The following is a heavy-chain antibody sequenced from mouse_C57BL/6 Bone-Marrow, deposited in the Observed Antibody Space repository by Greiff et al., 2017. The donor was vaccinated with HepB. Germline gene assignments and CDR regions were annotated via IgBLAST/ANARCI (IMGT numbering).Heavy chain of an antibody. V-gene: IGHV1-55*01. CDR1: GYTFTSYW. CDR2: IYPGSGST. D-gene: IGHD2-2*01. Sequence: QVQLQQPGAELVKPGASVKMSCKASGYTFTSYWITWVKQRPGQGLESIGDIYPGSGSTNYNEKFKSKATLTVDTSSSTAYMQLSSLTSEDSAVYYCAREGLPHYYAMDYWGQGTSVTVSS. J-gene: IGHJ4*01. CDR3: AREGLPHYYAMDY.